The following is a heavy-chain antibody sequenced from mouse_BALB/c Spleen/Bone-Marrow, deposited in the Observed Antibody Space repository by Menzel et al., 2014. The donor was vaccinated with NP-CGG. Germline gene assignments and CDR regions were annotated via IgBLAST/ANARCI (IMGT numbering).Heavy chain of an antibody. CDR1: GFTFSSFG. CDR3: TRKGALITRYYAMDY. CDR2: ISSGSSTI. J-gene: IGHJ4*01. V-gene: IGHV5-17*02. Sequence: EVQLVESGGGLVQPGGSRKLSCAASGFTFSSFGMHWVRQAPEKGLEWVAYISSGSSTIYYADTVKGRFTISRDNPKNTLFLQMTSLRSEDAAMYYCTRKGALITRYYAMDYWGQGTSVTVSS. D-gene: IGHD2-4*01.